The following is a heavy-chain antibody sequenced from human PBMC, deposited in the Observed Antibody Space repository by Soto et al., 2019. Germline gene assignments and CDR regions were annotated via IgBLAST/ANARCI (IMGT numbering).Heavy chain of an antibody. V-gene: IGHV1-18*01. Sequence: QVQLVQSGAEVKKPGASVKVSCKASGYTFTSYGISWVRKAPGQGLEWMGWISAYNGNTNYAQKLQGTVTMTTATSSSRAYTELRSVRSDDKAVYCCARDAGVGWFGEVHNWFDPWGQGTLVTVS. CDR3: ARDAGVGWFGEVHNWFDP. J-gene: IGHJ5*02. CDR1: GYTFTSYG. CDR2: ISAYNGNT. D-gene: IGHD3-10*01.